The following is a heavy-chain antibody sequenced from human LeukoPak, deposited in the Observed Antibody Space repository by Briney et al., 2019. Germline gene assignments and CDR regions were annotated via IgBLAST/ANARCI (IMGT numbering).Heavy chain of an antibody. J-gene: IGHJ3*02. V-gene: IGHV3-15*01. CDR1: GFTFSNAW. CDR2: IKSKTDGGTT. Sequence: GGSLRLSCAASGFTFSNAWMSWVRQAPGKGLEWVGRIKSKTDGGTTDYAAPVKGRFTISRDDSKNTLYLQMNSLKTEDTAVYYCTTDYSSSWYGGAFDIWGQGTMVTVSS. CDR3: TTDYSSSWYGGAFDI. D-gene: IGHD6-13*01.